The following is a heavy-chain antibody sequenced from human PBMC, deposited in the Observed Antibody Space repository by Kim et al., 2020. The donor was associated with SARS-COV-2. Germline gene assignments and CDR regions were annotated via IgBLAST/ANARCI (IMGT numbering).Heavy chain of an antibody. J-gene: IGHJ4*02. D-gene: IGHD6-13*01. Sequence: GGSLRLSCAASGFTFSSYSMNWVRQAPGKGLEWVSSISSSSSYIYYADSVKGRFTISRDNAKNSLYLQMNSLRAEDTAVYYCARDGISLDSSSYTDYWGQGTLVTVSS. V-gene: IGHV3-21*01. CDR2: ISSSSSYI. CDR1: GFTFSSYS. CDR3: ARDGISLDSSSYTDY.